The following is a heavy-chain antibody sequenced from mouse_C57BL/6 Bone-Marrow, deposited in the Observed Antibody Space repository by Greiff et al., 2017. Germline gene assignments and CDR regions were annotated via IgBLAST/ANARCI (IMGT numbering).Heavy chain of an antibody. Sequence: VKVVESGAELVRPGTSVKMSCKASGYTFTNYWIGWAKQRPGHGLEWIGDIYPGGGYTNYNEKFKGKATLTADKSSSTAYMQFSSLTSEDSAIYYCARGGPYYYGSSTPFDYWGQGTTLTVSS. D-gene: IGHD1-1*01. V-gene: IGHV1-63*01. J-gene: IGHJ2*01. CDR1: GYTFTNYW. CDR3: ARGGPYYYGSSTPFDY. CDR2: IYPGGGYT.